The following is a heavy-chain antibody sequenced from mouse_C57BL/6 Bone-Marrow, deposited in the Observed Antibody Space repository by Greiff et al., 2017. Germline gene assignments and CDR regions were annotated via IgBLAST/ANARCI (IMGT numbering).Heavy chain of an antibody. CDR1: GYTFTDYY. D-gene: IGHD2-5*01. CDR3: ARGGYSNSAMDY. J-gene: IGHJ4*01. Sequence: VQLQQSGPVLVKPGASVKMSCKASGYTFTDYYMNWVKQSHGKSLEWIGVINPYNGGTSYNQKFKGKATLTVDKSSSTAYMELNSLTSEDSAVXYWARGGYSNSAMDYWGQGTSVTVSS. V-gene: IGHV1-19*01. CDR2: INPYNGGT.